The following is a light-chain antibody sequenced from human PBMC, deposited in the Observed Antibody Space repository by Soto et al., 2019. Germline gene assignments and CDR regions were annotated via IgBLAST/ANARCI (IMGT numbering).Light chain of an antibody. CDR1: QIISSY. J-gene: IGKJ5*01. V-gene: IGKV1-39*01. Sequence: DIQMTQSPSALSASAGDRVTITCRASQIISSYLNWYQLKIGKAPKLLIYASTNLVSGVPSRFSGRGAGTDFTLTISRLQPEDFATYYCQQTYNAPLTFGQGTRLEI. CDR2: AST. CDR3: QQTYNAPLT.